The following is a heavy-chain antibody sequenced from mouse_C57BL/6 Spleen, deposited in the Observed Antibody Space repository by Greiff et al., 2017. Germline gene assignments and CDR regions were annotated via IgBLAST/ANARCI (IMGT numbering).Heavy chain of an antibody. Sequence: VKLMESGAELVRPGASVTLSCKASGYTFTGYEMHWVKQTPVHGLEWIGAIDPETGGTAYNQKFKGKAILTADKSSSTAYMELRSLTSEDSAVYYCTCPTTVVEDYFAYWGQGTILTVSA. D-gene: IGHD1-1*01. CDR2: IDPETGGT. CDR3: TCPTTVVEDYFAY. CDR1: GYTFTGYE. J-gene: IGHJ2*01. V-gene: IGHV1-15*01.